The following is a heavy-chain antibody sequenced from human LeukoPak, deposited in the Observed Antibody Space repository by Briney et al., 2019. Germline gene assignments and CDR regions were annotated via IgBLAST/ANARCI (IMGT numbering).Heavy chain of an antibody. CDR3: ASSGAFGVVSLDY. CDR2: INHSGST. D-gene: IGHD3-3*01. Sequence: SETLSLTCAVYGGSLSGYYWSWIRQPPGKGLEWIGEINHSGSTNYNPSLKSRVTISVDTSKNQFSLKLSSVTAADTAVYYCASSGAFGVVSLDYWGQGTLVTVSS. J-gene: IGHJ4*02. V-gene: IGHV4-34*01. CDR1: GGSLSGYY.